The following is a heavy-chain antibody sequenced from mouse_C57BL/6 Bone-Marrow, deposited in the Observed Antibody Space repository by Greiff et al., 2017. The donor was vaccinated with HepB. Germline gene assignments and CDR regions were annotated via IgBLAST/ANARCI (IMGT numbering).Heavy chain of an antibody. CDR3: ARRVIYYYGSSYGY. J-gene: IGHJ2*01. D-gene: IGHD1-1*01. CDR2: INPNNGGT. V-gene: IGHV1-26*01. Sequence: EVQLQQSGPELVKPGASVKISCKASGYTFTDYYMNWVKQSHGKSLEWIGDINPNNGGTSYNQKFKGKATLTVDKSSSTAYMELRSLTSEDSAVYYCARRVIYYYGSSYGYWGQGTTLTVSS. CDR1: GYTFTDYY.